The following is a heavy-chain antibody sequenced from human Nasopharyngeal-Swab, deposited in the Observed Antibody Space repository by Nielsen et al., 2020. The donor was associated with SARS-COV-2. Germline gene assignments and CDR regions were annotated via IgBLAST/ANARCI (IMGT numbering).Heavy chain of an antibody. CDR3: ARAEGDARKYSYRPVFYYYYMDV. CDR2: INTNTGNP. V-gene: IGHV7-4-1*02. Sequence: ASVKVSCKASGYTFTSYAMNWVRQAPGQGLEWMGWINTNTGNPTYAQGFTGRFVFSLDTSVSTAYLQISSLKAEDTAVYYCARAEGDARKYSYRPVFYYYYMDVWGKGTTVTVSS. J-gene: IGHJ6*03. CDR1: GYTFTSYA. D-gene: IGHD5-18*01.